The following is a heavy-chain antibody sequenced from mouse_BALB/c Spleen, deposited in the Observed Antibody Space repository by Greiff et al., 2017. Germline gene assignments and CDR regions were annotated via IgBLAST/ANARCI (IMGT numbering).Heavy chain of an antibody. CDR2: IDTSDSYT. D-gene: IGHD2-1*01. CDR3: ARRRGNYGDYYAMDY. V-gene: IGHV1-69*01. Sequence: VQLQQPGAELVMPGASVKMSCKASGYTFTDYWMHWVKQRPGQGLEWIGAIDTSDSYTSYNQKFKGKATLTVDESSSTAYMQLSSLTSEDSAVYYCARRRGNYGDYYAMDYWGQGTSVTVSS. CDR1: GYTFTDYW. J-gene: IGHJ4*01.